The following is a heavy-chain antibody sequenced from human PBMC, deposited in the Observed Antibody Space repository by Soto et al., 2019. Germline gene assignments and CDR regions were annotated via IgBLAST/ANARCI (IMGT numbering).Heavy chain of an antibody. CDR1: GGSFSGYY. Sequence: QVQLQQWGAGLLKPSETLSLTCAVYGGSFSGYYWSWIRQPLGKGLEWIGEINHSGSTNYNPSLKSRVTMSVDTSKNQFSLKLSSVTAADTAVYYCARAYGGNSGVSDYWGQGTLVTVSS. CDR2: INHSGST. CDR3: ARAYGGNSGVSDY. D-gene: IGHD4-17*01. J-gene: IGHJ4*02. V-gene: IGHV4-34*01.